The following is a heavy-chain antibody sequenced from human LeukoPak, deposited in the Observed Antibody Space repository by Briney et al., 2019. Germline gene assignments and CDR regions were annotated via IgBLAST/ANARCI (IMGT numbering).Heavy chain of an antibody. CDR2: IYYSGST. D-gene: IGHD1/OR15-1a*01. CDR3: AKNNGGARNHWFDP. Sequence: SETLSLTCTVSGGSISSYYWSWIRQPPGKGLEWIGYIYYSGSTNYNPSLKSRVTISVDTSKNQFSLELSSVTAADTAIYYCAKNNGGARNHWFDPWGQGTLVTVSS. CDR1: GGSISSYY. J-gene: IGHJ5*02. V-gene: IGHV4-59*01.